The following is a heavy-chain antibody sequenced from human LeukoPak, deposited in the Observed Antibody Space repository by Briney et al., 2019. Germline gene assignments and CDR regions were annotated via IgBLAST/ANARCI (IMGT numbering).Heavy chain of an antibody. Sequence: GGSLRLSCAASGFTFSSYGMHWVRQAPGKGLEWVTFIRYDGSKKYYGDSVKGRFTISRDNSKNTLYLQMNSLRAEDTAVYYCARDRGDEDNWFDPWGQGTLVTVSS. J-gene: IGHJ5*02. CDR1: GFTFSSYG. D-gene: IGHD3-10*01. V-gene: IGHV3-30*02. CDR3: ARDRGDEDNWFDP. CDR2: IRYDGSKK.